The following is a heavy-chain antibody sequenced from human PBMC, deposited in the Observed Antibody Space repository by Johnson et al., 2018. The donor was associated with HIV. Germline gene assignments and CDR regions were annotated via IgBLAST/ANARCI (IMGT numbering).Heavy chain of an antibody. CDR1: GFTFSSYA. D-gene: IGHD3-3*01. V-gene: IGHV3-30-3*01. CDR3: ARFPTGRFTMCGVTQGACDI. CDR2: ISYDGSNK. Sequence: QVQLVESGGGVVQPGRSLRLSCAASGFTFSSYAMHWVRQAPGKGLEWVAVISYDGSNKYYADSVKGRFTISRDNSKNTLYLQIHSLIAEDTAVYYCARFPTGRFTMCGVTQGACDIWGQGTMVTGSS. J-gene: IGHJ3*02.